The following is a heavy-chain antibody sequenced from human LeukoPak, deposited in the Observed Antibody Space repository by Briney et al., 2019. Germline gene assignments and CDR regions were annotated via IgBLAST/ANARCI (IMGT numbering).Heavy chain of an antibody. V-gene: IGHV3-30*02. Sequence: GGSLRLSCAASGFTFSSYGMHWVRQAPGKGLEWVAFIRYDGSNKYYADSVKGRFTISRDNSKNTLYLQMNSLRAEDTAVYYCARGARKGDDYGGFFDYWGQGTLVTVSS. D-gene: IGHD4-23*01. CDR1: GFTFSSYG. CDR3: ARGARKGDDYGGFFDY. J-gene: IGHJ4*02. CDR2: IRYDGSNK.